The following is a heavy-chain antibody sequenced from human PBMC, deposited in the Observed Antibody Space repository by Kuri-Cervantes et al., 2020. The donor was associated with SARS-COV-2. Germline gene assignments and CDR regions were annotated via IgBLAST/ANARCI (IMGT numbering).Heavy chain of an antibody. Sequence: GGSLRLSCAASGFAVSSNYMSWVRQAPGKGLEWVSAISGSGGSTYYADSAKGRFTISRDNSKNTLYLQMNSLRSEDTAVHYCARVGTLLWYFDLWGRGTLVTVSS. CDR2: ISGSGGST. V-gene: IGHV3-23*01. J-gene: IGHJ2*01. CDR3: ARVGTLLWYFDL. D-gene: IGHD3-10*01. CDR1: GFAVSSNY.